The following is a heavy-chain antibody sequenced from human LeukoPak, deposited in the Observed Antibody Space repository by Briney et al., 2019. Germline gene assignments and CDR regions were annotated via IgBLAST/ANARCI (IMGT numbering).Heavy chain of an antibody. D-gene: IGHD3-22*01. CDR3: ARVPYYYDSSGYFSPDYFDY. CDR1: GGSISSGGYY. Sequence: PSETLSLTCTVSGGSISSGGYYWSWIRQHPGKGLEWIGYIYYSGSTYYNPSLKSRVTISVDTSKNQFSLKLSSVTAADTAVYYCARVPYYYDSSGYFSPDYFDYWGQGTLVTVSS. J-gene: IGHJ4*02. V-gene: IGHV4-31*03. CDR2: IYYSGST.